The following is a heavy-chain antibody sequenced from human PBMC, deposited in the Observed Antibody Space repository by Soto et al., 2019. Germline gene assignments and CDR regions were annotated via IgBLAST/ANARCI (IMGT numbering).Heavy chain of an antibody. CDR3: ARVPGGSYAFWTGYYKWFDP. CDR2: ISSSSSYI. D-gene: IGHD3-3*01. J-gene: IGHJ5*02. V-gene: IGHV3-21*01. Sequence: GSLRLSCAASGFTFSSYSMNWVRQAPGKGLEWVSSISSSSSYIYYADSVKGRFTISRDNAKNSLYLQMNSLRAEDTAVYYCARVPGGSYAFWTGYYKWFDPWGQGTLVTVSS. CDR1: GFTFSSYS.